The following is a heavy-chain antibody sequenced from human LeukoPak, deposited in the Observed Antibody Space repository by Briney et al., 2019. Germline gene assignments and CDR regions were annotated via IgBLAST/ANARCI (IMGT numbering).Heavy chain of an antibody. D-gene: IGHD3-10*01. CDR2: IYYSGST. CDR1: GGSVSSGYY. Sequence: PSETLSLTCTVSGGSVSSGYYWSWIRQPPGKGLEWIGYIYYSGSTSYNPSLRSRVTISVTSKNQFSLKMTSVTAADTAVYYCARSNYYASEGRFDPWGQGTLVTVSS. V-gene: IGHV4-61*01. CDR3: ARSNYYASEGRFDP. J-gene: IGHJ5*02.